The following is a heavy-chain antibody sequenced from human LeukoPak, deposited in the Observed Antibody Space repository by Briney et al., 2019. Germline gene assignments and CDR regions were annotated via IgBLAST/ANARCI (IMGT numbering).Heavy chain of an antibody. CDR2: NSGSGGSR. CDR1: GFTFSSYA. D-gene: IGHD5-18*01. Sequence: PGGSLRLSCEGSGFTFSSYAMSWVRQAQGKGLEWVSSNSGSGGSRYYGDSVKGRFTVFRDNSRNTLYLQMYSLRAEDPAVYYCARDELSDTNGHSYGTNFDHWGQGTLVTVSS. J-gene: IGHJ4*02. CDR3: ARDELSDTNGHSYGTNFDH. V-gene: IGHV3-23*01.